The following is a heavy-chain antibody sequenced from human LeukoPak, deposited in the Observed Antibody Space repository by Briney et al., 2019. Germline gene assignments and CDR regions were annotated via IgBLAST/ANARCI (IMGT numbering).Heavy chain of an antibody. V-gene: IGHV3-21*01. CDR1: GFTFSSYS. J-gene: IGHJ3*02. CDR2: ISSSSSYI. D-gene: IGHD2-2*01. Sequence: PGGSLRLSCAASGFTFSSYSMNWVRQAPGKGLEWVSSISSSSSYISYADSVKGRFTISRDNAKKSLYLQMNSLRVEDTAVYYCAREVPGAMNAFDIWGQGTMVTVSS. CDR3: AREVPGAMNAFDI.